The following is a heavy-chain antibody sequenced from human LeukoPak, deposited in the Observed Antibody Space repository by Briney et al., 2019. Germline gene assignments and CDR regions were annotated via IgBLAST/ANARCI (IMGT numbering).Heavy chain of an antibody. CDR3: AKGVGYCSGGSCQQFDY. Sequence: PGGSLRLSCAAYGFTFSGYGMSWVRQAPGKGLKWVSAISGSGGSTYYADSVKGRITISRDNSKNTLYLQMNSLRAEDTAVYYCAKGVGYCSGGSCQQFDYWGQGTLVTVSS. V-gene: IGHV3-23*01. D-gene: IGHD2-15*01. CDR1: GFTFSGYG. J-gene: IGHJ4*02. CDR2: ISGSGGST.